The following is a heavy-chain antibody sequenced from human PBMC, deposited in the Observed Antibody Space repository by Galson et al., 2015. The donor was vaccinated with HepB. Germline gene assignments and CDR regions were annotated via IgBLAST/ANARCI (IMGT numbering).Heavy chain of an antibody. CDR3: ARDQGYDFWSGRGNWFDP. J-gene: IGHJ5*02. D-gene: IGHD3-3*01. V-gene: IGHV1-46*01. Sequence: SVKVSCKASGYTFTSYYMHWVRQAPGQGLEWMGIINPSGGSTSYAQKFQGRVTMTRDTSTSTVYMELSSLRSEDTAVYYCARDQGYDFWSGRGNWFDPWGQGTLVTVSS. CDR2: INPSGGST. CDR1: GYTFTSYY.